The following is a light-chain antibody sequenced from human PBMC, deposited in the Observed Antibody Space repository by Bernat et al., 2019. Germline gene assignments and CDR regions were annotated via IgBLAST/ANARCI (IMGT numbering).Light chain of an antibody. CDR3: CSYAGSVYV. CDR1: SSDIGSYNR. CDR2: EVS. J-gene: IGLJ1*01. Sequence: QSALTQPPSVSGSPGQSVTISCTGTSSDIGSYNRVSWYQQPPGTAPKLMIYEVSNRPSGVPDRFSGSKSGNTASLTISGLQAEDEADYYCCSYAGSVYVFGTGTKVTVL. V-gene: IGLV2-18*02.